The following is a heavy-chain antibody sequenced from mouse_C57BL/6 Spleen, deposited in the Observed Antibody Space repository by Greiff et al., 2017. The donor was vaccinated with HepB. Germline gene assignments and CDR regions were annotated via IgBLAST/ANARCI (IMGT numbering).Heavy chain of an antibody. V-gene: IGHV3-6*01. CDR2: ISYDGSN. D-gene: IGHD1-1*01. CDR3: ARVDYYGSSLAWFAY. J-gene: IGHJ3*01. Sequence: EVQVVESGPGLVKPSQSLSLTCSVTGYSITSGYYWNWIRQFPGNKLEWMGYISYDGSNNYNPSLKNRISITRDTSKNQFFLKLNSVTTEDTATYYCARVDYYGSSLAWFAYWGQGTLVTVSA. CDR1: GYSITSGYY.